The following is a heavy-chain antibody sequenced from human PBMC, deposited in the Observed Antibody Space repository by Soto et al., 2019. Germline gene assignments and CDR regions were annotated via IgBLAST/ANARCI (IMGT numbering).Heavy chain of an antibody. CDR3: ARDPEYYYDSSGYYGIGSGSGWFDP. CDR2: INPSGGST. D-gene: IGHD3-22*01. J-gene: IGHJ5*02. V-gene: IGHV1-46*01. Sequence: ASVKVFCKASGYTFTSYYMHWVRQAPGQGLEWMGIINPSGGSTSYAQKFQGRVTMTRDTSTSTVYMELSSLRSEDTAVYYCARDPEYYYDSSGYYGIGSGSGWFDPWGQGTLVTVSS. CDR1: GYTFTSYY.